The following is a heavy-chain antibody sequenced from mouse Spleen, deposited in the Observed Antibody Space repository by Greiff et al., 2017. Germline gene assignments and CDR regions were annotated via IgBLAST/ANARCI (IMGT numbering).Heavy chain of an antibody. J-gene: IGHJ1*01. CDR1: GYTFTSYW. CDR3: AGRGGNAYFDV. CDR2: IDPSDSYT. Sequence: QVQLQQPGAELVKPGASVKLSCKASGYTFTSYWMQWVKQRPGQGLEWIGEIDPSDSYTNYNQKFKGKATLTVDTSSSTAYMQLSSLTSEDSAVYYCAGRGGNAYFDVWGAGTTVTVSS. V-gene: IGHV1-50*01. D-gene: IGHD2-1*01.